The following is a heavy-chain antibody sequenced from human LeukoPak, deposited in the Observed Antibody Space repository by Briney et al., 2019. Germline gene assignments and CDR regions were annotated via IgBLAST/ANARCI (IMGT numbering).Heavy chain of an antibody. D-gene: IGHD4-11*01. CDR3: GRARGDYSAIDH. Sequence: PGGSLTLSCAGSGFTFSNYWMHWVRHTPGKGLVWVSRIDANGVTTSYADSVKGRFTISRDNANGTLYLQMNSLRADDAGLYFCGRARGDYSAIDHWGQGSLVTVSS. J-gene: IGHJ4*02. CDR2: IDANGVTT. V-gene: IGHV3-74*01. CDR1: GFTFSNYW.